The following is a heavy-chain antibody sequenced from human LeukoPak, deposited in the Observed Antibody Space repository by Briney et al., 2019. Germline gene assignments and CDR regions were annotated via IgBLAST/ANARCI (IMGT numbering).Heavy chain of an antibody. J-gene: IGHJ3*02. Sequence: PGGSLRLSCAASGFTVSSNYMTWVRQAPGKGLEWVSAISGSGTNTYYADSVWGRFTISRDNSENTLYLQMNSLRAEDTAVYYCAKVSWGPDVRDAFDIWGQGTMVTVSS. CDR3: AKVSWGPDVRDAFDI. V-gene: IGHV3-23*01. D-gene: IGHD3-10*01. CDR2: ISGSGTNT. CDR1: GFTVSSNY.